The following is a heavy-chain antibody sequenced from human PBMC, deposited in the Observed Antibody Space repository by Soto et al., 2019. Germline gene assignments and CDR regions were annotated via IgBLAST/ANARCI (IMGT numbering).Heavy chain of an antibody. J-gene: IGHJ4*02. V-gene: IGHV1-69*02. Sequence: SLKGSCQASAGPFRQHTITRGGPAPGQRGEGMGRGIPILGIANYAQKFQGRVTITADKSTSTAYMELSSLRSEDTAVYYCAIGKGMATTRDAGHGNTPPRAAPDYWGQGTLVTVSS. D-gene: IGHD5-12*01. CDR1: AGPFRQHT. CDR2: GIPILGIA. CDR3: AIGKGMATTRDAGHGNTPPRAAPDY.